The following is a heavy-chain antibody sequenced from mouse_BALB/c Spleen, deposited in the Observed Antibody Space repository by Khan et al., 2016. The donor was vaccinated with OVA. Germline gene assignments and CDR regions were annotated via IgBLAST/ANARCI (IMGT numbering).Heavy chain of an antibody. D-gene: IGHD2-1*01. CDR1: GYTFTNYV. V-gene: IGHV9-3-1*01. Sequence: QIQLVQSGPELKKPGETVKISCKASGYTFTNYVMNWVKQAPGKGLKWMGWINTYTGEPTYSDDFKGRFAFFLETSARTAYLQINNLKNEDTATDFCARGNRDFDYWGQGTTLTVSS. CDR3: ARGNRDFDY. CDR2: INTYTGEP. J-gene: IGHJ2*01.